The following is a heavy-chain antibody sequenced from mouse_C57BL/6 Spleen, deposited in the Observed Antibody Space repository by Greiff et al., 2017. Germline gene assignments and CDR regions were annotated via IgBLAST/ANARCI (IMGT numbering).Heavy chain of an antibody. CDR2: INPNNGGT. Sequence: EVQLQQSGPELVKPGASVKISCKASGYTFTDYYMNWVKQSHGKSLEWIGDINPNNGGTSYNQKFKGKATLTVDKSSSTAYMELRSLTSEDSAVYYVARDYGSSSWYFDVWGTGTTVTVSS. CDR3: ARDYGSSSWYFDV. CDR1: GYTFTDYY. D-gene: IGHD1-1*01. J-gene: IGHJ1*03. V-gene: IGHV1-26*01.